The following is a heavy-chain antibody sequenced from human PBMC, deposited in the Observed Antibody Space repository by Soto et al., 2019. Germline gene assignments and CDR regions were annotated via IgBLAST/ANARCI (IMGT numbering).Heavy chain of an antibody. D-gene: IGHD3-16*01. J-gene: IGHJ4*02. Sequence: XATLSLTCTVSGGSISRYHWSWIRQSPGKGLEWIGYIYYSGSTYYNPSLKSRVAISVDTSKNQFSLKLSSVTAADTAVYYCASFHADYEYFFDSWGQGTLVTVSS. CDR3: ASFHADYEYFFDS. CDR1: GGSISRYH. CDR2: IYYSGST. V-gene: IGHV4-59*01.